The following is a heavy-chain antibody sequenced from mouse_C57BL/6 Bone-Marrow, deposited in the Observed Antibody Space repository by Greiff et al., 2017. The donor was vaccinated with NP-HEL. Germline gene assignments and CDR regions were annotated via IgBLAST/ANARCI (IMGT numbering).Heavy chain of an antibody. CDR3: ARDSIGFAY. J-gene: IGHJ3*01. Sequence: VQLKQPGAELVKPGASVKISCKASGYSFTGYYMNWVKQSPEKSLEWIGEINPSTGGTTYNQKFKAKATLTVDKSSSTAYMQLKSLTSEDSAVYYCARDSIGFAYWGQGTLVTVSA. CDR1: GYSFTGYY. V-gene: IGHV1-42*01. CDR2: INPSTGGT.